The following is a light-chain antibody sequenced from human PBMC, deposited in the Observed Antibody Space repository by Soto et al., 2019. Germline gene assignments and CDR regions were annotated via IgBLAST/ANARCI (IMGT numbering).Light chain of an antibody. J-gene: IGLJ1*01. V-gene: IGLV2-14*01. CDR3: NSYTSSTTLYV. Sequence: QSVLTQPASVSGSPGQSITISCTGTSSDVGGYNYVSWYQQHPGKAPKLMIYDVSNRPSGVSNRFSGSKSGDTASLTISGLQAEDEADYYCNSYTSSTTLYVFGPGTKVTVL. CDR2: DVS. CDR1: SSDVGGYNY.